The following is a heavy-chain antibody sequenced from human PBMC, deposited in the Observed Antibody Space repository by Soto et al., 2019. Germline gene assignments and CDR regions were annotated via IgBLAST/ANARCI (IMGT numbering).Heavy chain of an antibody. J-gene: IGHJ5*02. D-gene: IGHD2-2*01. V-gene: IGHV1-18*01. Sequence: PSVKVSCKASGYTFTSYGISWVRQAPGQGLEWMGWISAYNGNTNYAQKLQGRVTMTTDTSTSTAYMELRSLRSDYTAVYYCARGHIVVVPAAPFDPWGQGTLVTVSS. CDR2: ISAYNGNT. CDR3: ARGHIVVVPAAPFDP. CDR1: GYTFTSYG.